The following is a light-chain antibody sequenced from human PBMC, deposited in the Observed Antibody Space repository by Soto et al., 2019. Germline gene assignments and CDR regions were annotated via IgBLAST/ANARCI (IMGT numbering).Light chain of an antibody. V-gene: IGKV1-12*01. CDR2: ATS. J-gene: IGKJ1*01. Sequence: DIQMTQSPSSVSASVGDRVTITCRASQDISSWLAWYQQKPGKAPKLLIYATSSVHVGVPSWFSGRASGTNFTLTISSLHPDDFATYHCQQTNSFPRTFGQGTKVEMK. CDR1: QDISSW. CDR3: QQTNSFPRT.